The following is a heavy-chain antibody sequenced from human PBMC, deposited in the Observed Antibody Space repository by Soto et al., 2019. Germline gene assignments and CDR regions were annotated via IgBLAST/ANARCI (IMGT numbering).Heavy chain of an antibody. J-gene: IGHJ6*02. D-gene: IGHD1-26*01. CDR3: VRVRVGSIPLNYDMDV. Sequence: QEQLVQSGPEVQKPGSSVKVSCKASGDTLSRHGISWVRQAPGQGLEWMGGNIPIFRITNYAQKFQGRLMITADESTRTAYMERSRLGSDDSAVYFCVRVRVGSIPLNYDMDVWGQGTTVTVS. CDR1: GDTLSRHG. V-gene: IGHV1-69*01. CDR2: NIPIFRIT.